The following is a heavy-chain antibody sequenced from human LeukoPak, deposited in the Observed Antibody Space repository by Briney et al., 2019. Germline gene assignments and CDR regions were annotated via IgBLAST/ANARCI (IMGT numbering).Heavy chain of an antibody. V-gene: IGHV1-69*13. D-gene: IGHD6-13*01. CDR1: GAGFTSYA. J-gene: IGHJ3*02. CDR3: ARGDSSWNDAFDI. Sequence: ASVKLSCTSSGAGFTSYANSWVRHPPAPGHERMGVVIPIFGTANYAQKFQGRVTITADESTSTAYMELSSLSSEDTAVYYCARGDSSWNDAFDIWGQGTMVTVSS. CDR2: VIPIFGTA.